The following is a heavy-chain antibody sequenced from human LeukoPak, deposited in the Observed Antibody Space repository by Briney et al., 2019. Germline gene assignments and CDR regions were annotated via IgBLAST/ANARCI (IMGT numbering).Heavy chain of an antibody. CDR1: GFTFSSYW. V-gene: IGHV3-7*01. Sequence: GGSLRLSCAASGFTFSSYWMSWVRQAPGKGLEWVANIKQDGSEKYYVDSVKGRFTISRDNAKNSLYLQMNSLRAEDTAVYYCARDWGIRVAAFDIWGQGTMVTVSS. J-gene: IGHJ3*02. D-gene: IGHD2-15*01. CDR3: ARDWGIRVAAFDI. CDR2: IKQDGSEK.